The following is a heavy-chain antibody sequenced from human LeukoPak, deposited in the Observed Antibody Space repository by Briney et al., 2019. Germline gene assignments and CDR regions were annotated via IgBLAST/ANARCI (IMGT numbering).Heavy chain of an antibody. CDR3: ARAPSIVGATLDY. D-gene: IGHD1-26*01. V-gene: IGHV4-59*01. CDR2: IYYSGST. J-gene: IGHJ4*02. CDR1: GVSISSYY. Sequence: SETLSLTCTVSGVSISSYYWSWIRQPPGKGLEWIVYIYYSGSTNYNPSLKSRVTISVDTSKNQFSLKLGSVTAADTAVYYCARAPSIVGATLDYWGQGTLDTVSS.